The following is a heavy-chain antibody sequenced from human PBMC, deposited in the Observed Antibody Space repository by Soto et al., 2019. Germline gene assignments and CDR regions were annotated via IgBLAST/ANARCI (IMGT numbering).Heavy chain of an antibody. CDR3: AIGSTTEYVHF. CDR2: LYNTGST. V-gene: IGHV4-59*12. Sequence: SETLSLTCTVSGASISRYYLSWIRQSPGKGLEWIGYLYNTGSTIYNPSLKSRVTISVDTSKNQFSLKMNSVTAADTAVYYCAIGSTTEYVHFWGQRLLV. J-gene: IGHJ4*02. CDR1: GASISRYY. D-gene: IGHD3-10*02.